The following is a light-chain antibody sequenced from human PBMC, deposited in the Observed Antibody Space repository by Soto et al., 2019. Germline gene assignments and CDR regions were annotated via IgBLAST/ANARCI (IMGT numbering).Light chain of an antibody. Sequence: DIQMTQSPSTLSASVGDRVTITCRASQSISSWLAWYQQKPGKAPKLLIYDASSLESGVPSRFSGSGSGTEFTLTISRLQPDDVATYYCQHYISFPWTFGQGTKVDIK. CDR2: DAS. J-gene: IGKJ1*01. CDR3: QHYISFPWT. CDR1: QSISSW. V-gene: IGKV1-5*01.